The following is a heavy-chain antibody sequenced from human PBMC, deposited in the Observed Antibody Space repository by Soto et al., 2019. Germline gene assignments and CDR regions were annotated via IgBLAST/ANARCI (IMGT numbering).Heavy chain of an antibody. V-gene: IGHV1-18*01. Sequence: ASVKVSCKASGYTFTSYGISLVRQAPGQGLEWMGWISAYNGNTNYAQKLQGRVTMTTDTSTSTAYMELRSLRSDDTAVYHCARDLTPYSNFSPLEYWGQGTLVTVSS. CDR2: ISAYNGNT. J-gene: IGHJ4*02. CDR3: ARDLTPYSNFSPLEY. D-gene: IGHD2-15*01. CDR1: GYTFTSYG.